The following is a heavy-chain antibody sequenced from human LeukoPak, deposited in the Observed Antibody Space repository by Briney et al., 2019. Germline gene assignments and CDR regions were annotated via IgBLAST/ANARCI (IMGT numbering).Heavy chain of an antibody. V-gene: IGHV3-30*18. CDR1: GFTFSSYG. D-gene: IGHD2-15*01. CDR3: AKATVVVEFEEY. CDR2: ISYDGSNK. J-gene: IGHJ4*02. Sequence: GRSLRLSCAASGFTFSSYGMHWVRQAPGKGLEWVAVISYDGSNKYYADSVKGRFTISRDNSKNTLYLQMNSLRAEDTAVYYCAKATVVVEFEEYWGQGTLVTVSS.